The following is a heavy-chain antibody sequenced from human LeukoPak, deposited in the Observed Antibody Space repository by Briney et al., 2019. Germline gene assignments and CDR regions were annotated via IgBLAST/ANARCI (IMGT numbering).Heavy chain of an antibody. Sequence: GGSLRLSCAASGLRFSDYYVSWIRQAPGKGLQWVSYISSGGDIMHYADSVKGRFTSSRDNAKNSGYLQMNSLRAEDTAVYYCAKRGIVGATRGDWFDPWGQGTLVTVSS. CDR3: AKRGIVGATRGDWFDP. V-gene: IGHV3-11*04. CDR2: ISSGGDIM. CDR1: GLRFSDYY. D-gene: IGHD1-26*01. J-gene: IGHJ5*02.